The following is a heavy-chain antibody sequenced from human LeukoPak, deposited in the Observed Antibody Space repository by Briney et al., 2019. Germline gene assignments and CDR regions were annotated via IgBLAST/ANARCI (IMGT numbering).Heavy chain of an antibody. D-gene: IGHD3-22*01. J-gene: IGHJ4*02. CDR3: ARDWEVHYYDSSGLFDY. V-gene: IGHV3-74*01. CDR2: INSDGSST. Sequence: GGSLRLSCAASGFTFSSYWMHWVRQAPGKGLVWVSRINSDGSSTSYADPVKGRFAISRDNAKNTPYLQMNSLRAEDTAVYYCARDWEVHYYDSSGLFDYWGQGSLVSVPS. CDR1: GFTFSSYW.